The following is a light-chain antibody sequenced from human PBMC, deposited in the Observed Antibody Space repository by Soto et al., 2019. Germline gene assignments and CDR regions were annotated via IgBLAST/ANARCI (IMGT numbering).Light chain of an antibody. CDR1: QTVSNNY. J-gene: IGKJ1*01. CDR3: PQYGSSPST. V-gene: IGKV3-20*01. CDR2: GAS. Sequence: EIVLTQSPGTLSLSPGEMATLSCRASQTVSNNYLAWYQQKPGQAPRLLISGASSRATGIPDSFNGSGSGTDFTLTITRLEPEDFAVYYCPQYGSSPSTFGQGRKV.